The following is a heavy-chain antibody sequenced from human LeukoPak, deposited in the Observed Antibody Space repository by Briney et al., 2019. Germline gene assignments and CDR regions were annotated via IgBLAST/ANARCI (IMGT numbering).Heavy chain of an antibody. CDR1: GYTFTGYY. CDR3: ARDLARDYGPDY. D-gene: IGHD4-17*01. CDR2: INPNSGGT. J-gene: IGHJ4*02. V-gene: IGHV1-2*02. Sequence: GASVKVSCKASGYTFTGYYMHWVRQAPGQGLEWMGWINPNSGGTNYAQKFQGRVTMTRDTSISTAYMELSRVRSDDTAVYYCARDLARDYGPDYWGQGTLVTVSS.